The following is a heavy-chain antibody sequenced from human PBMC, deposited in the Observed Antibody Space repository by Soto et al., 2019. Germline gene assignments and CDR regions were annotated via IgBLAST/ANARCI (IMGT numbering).Heavy chain of an antibody. Sequence: ASVKVSCKASGYTFTGYYMHWVRQAPGQGLEWMGWINPNSGGTNYAQKFQGWVTMTRDTSISTAYMELSRLRSDDTAVYYCARGRRGYDFWCGYQQTKHYGMDVWGQGTTVTVSS. CDR3: ARGRRGYDFWCGYQQTKHYGMDV. CDR2: INPNSGGT. CDR1: GYTFTGYY. V-gene: IGHV1-2*04. J-gene: IGHJ6*02. D-gene: IGHD3-3*01.